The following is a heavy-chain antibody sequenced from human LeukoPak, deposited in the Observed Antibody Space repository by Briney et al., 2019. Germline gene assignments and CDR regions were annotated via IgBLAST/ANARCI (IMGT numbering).Heavy chain of an antibody. D-gene: IGHD3-10*01. CDR2: ISGGGDNT. J-gene: IGHJ4*02. CDR1: GFTFSSYS. Sequence: GGSLRLSCAVSGFTFSSYSMNWVRQAPWKRLEWVSAISGGGDNTYYADSVKGRFTISRDNSENTLYLQMNSLRAEDTAVYYCARGTLVRGYGYWGQGTLVTVSS. V-gene: IGHV3-23*01. CDR3: ARGTLVRGYGY.